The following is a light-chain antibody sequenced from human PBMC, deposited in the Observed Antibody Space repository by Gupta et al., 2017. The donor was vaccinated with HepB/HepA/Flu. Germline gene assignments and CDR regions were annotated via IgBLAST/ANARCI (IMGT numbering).Light chain of an antibody. CDR3: QQSDSTPRT. V-gene: IGKV1-39*01. CDR2: AAS. CDR1: QSISSY. J-gene: IGKJ1*01. Sequence: DIQMTQSPSSLSASVGDRVTITCRASQSISSYLNWYQQKPGKAPKLLIYAASSLQSGVPSRFSGSGSVTDFTLTISRLQPEDFATYYFQQSDSTPRTFSQWTKVEIK.